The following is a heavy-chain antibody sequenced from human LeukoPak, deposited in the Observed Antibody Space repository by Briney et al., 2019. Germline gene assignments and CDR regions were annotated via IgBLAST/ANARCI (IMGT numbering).Heavy chain of an antibody. V-gene: IGHV3-66*01. CDR1: GFTVSSNY. CDR3: AKSGGSDFWSGTHYFDY. D-gene: IGHD3-3*01. Sequence: PGGSLRLSCAASGFTVSSNYMSWVRQAPGKGLEWVSVIYSGGSTYYADSVKGRFTISRDNSKNTLYLQMNSLRAEDTAVYYCAKSGGSDFWSGTHYFDYWGQGTLVTVSS. J-gene: IGHJ4*02. CDR2: IYSGGST.